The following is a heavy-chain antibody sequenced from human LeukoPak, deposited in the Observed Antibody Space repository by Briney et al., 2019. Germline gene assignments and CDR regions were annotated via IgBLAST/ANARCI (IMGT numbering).Heavy chain of an antibody. CDR3: ARGPGGEWLLLQYYYYYGMDV. CDR1: GFTFSSYA. D-gene: IGHD3-22*01. Sequence: PGGSLRLSCAASGFTFSSYAMHWVRQAPGKGLEWVAVISYDGSNKYYADSVKGRFTISRDNSKNTLYLQMNSLRADDTAVYYCARGPGGEWLLLQYYYYYGMDVWGQGTTVTVSS. V-gene: IGHV3-30-3*01. CDR2: ISYDGSNK. J-gene: IGHJ6*02.